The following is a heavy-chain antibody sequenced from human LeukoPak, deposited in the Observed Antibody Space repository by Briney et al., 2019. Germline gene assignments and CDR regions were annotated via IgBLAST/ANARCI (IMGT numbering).Heavy chain of an antibody. CDR3: ARSGYKYGDAFEI. CDR1: GGSISSGAYY. CDR2: IYYSGST. J-gene: IGHJ3*02. D-gene: IGHD3-22*01. V-gene: IGHV4-31*03. Sequence: SETLSLTCTVSGGSISSGAYYWSWIRQHPGKGLEWIGYIYYSGSTYYNPSLKSRVTMSVDTSKNQFSLNLSSVTAADTAVYYCARSGYKYGDAFEIWGQGTMGTVSS.